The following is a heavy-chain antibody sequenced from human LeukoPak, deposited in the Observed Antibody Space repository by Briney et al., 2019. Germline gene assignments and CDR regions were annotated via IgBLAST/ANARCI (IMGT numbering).Heavy chain of an antibody. CDR1: GFTFDDYW. CDR3: ARDPYSGGYWNYYYYYMDV. Sequence: QPGGSLRLSCGASGFTFDDYWMSWVRQAPGQGLEWVANINQDGSEKYYLDSAKGRFTISRDNARNSLYLQVNSLRAEDTAVYYCARDPYSGGYWNYYYYYMDVWGKGTTVTISS. J-gene: IGHJ6*03. CDR2: INQDGSEK. D-gene: IGHD1-26*01. V-gene: IGHV3-7*01.